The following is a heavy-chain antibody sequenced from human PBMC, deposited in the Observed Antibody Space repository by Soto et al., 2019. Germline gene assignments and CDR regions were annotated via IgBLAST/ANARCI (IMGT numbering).Heavy chain of an antibody. CDR2: TRDKPNNYAA. CDR3: ARDTGGSYDF. CDR1: GFAFDDYY. D-gene: IGHD1-26*01. J-gene: IGHJ4*02. Sequence: EGQLVKSRGGLVQPGGSLRLSCTASGFAFDDYYMDWVRQVPGKGLEWIGRTRDKPNNYAAEYVASVKGRFTISRDASKDSMYLQMNTVKTEDTAVYYCARDTGGSYDFWGQGALVIVSS. V-gene: IGHV3-72*01.